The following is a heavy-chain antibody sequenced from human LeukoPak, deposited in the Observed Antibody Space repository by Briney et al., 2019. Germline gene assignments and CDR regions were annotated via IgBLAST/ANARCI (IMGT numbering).Heavy chain of an antibody. CDR1: GGSFSGYY. D-gene: IGHD3-10*01. Sequence: SETLSLTCAVYGGSFSGYYWSWIRQPPGKGLEWIGEINHSGSTNYNPSLKSRATISVDTSKNQFSLKLSSVTAADTAVYYCARGLDQYGSGSYYNDYWGQGTLVTVSS. CDR3: ARGLDQYGSGSYYNDY. J-gene: IGHJ4*02. CDR2: INHSGST. V-gene: IGHV4-34*01.